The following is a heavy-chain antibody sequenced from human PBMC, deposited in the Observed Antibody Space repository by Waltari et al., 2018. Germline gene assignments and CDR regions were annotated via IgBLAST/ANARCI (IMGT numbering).Heavy chain of an antibody. CDR2: INPNSGGT. Sequence: QVQLVQSGAEVKKPGASVKVSCKASGYTFTGHFMHWVRQAPGQGLEWMGRINPNSGGTNYAQKVQGRVTMTRDTSISTAYMELSGLRSDDTAVYYCARAPLIAGSNDYWGQGTLVTVSS. D-gene: IGHD6-13*01. CDR1: GYTFTGHF. J-gene: IGHJ4*02. V-gene: IGHV1-2*06. CDR3: ARAPLIAGSNDY.